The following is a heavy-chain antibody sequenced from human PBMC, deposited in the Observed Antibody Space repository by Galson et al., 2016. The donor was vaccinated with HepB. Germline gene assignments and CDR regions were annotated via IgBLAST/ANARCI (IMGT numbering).Heavy chain of an antibody. CDR3: VRDGIPSPQDIGGRLPPPYYYGMDV. V-gene: IGHV3-33*01. CDR1: GFTFSNYG. D-gene: IGHD6-6*01. CDR2: IWYDGSKK. J-gene: IGHJ6*02. Sequence: SLRLSCAASGFTFSNYGMHWVRQAPGKGLEWVALIWYDGSKKYYAESVEGRLTISRDNSKNTLDLQMNSLRAEDTAVYYCVRDGIPSPQDIGGRLPPPYYYGMDVWGQGTAVTVSS.